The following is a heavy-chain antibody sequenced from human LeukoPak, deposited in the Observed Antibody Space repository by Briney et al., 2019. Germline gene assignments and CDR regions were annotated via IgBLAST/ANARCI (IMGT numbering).Heavy chain of an antibody. V-gene: IGHV4-59*01. CDR2: IYYSGST. CDR3: ARNTLYDTSSQYAFDI. CDR1: GGSISSYY. D-gene: IGHD3-22*01. Sequence: SETLSLTCTVSGGSISSYYWSWIRQPPGKGLEWIGYIYYSGSTNYNPSLKSRVTISVDTSKNQFSLKLSSVTAADTAVYYCARNTLYDTSSQYAFDIWGQGTMVTVSS. J-gene: IGHJ3*02.